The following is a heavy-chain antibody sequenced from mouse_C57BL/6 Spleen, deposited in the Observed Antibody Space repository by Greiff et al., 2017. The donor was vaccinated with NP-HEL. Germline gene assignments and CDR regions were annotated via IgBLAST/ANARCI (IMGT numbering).Heavy chain of an antibody. D-gene: IGHD2-4*01. Sequence: QVQLQQPGAELVMPEASVKLSCKASGYTFTSYWMHWVKQRPGQGLEWIGEIDPSDSYTNYNQKFKGKSTLTVDKSSSTAYMQLSSLTSEDSAVYYCARWDDYDVSWFAYWGQGTLVTVSA. J-gene: IGHJ3*01. CDR3: ARWDDYDVSWFAY. CDR2: IDPSDSYT. CDR1: GYTFTSYW. V-gene: IGHV1-69*01.